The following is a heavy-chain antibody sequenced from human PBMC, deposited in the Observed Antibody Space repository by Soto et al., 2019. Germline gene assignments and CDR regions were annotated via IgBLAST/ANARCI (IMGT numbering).Heavy chain of an antibody. J-gene: IGHJ4*02. CDR3: AGGPGDSDVPRWDH. D-gene: IGHD1-26*01. V-gene: IGHV1-46*02. CDR2: INLRGGTT. CDR1: GYNFNQYY. Sequence: QVQLVQSGPEVRKPGASVRLSCATSGYNFNQYYIHWVRQAPGQGLEWMGIINLRGGTTEYAHKFRGRVTVTGETSRRTAYMELSILRSEETAVYFCAGGPGDSDVPRWDHWGQGTLITVSS.